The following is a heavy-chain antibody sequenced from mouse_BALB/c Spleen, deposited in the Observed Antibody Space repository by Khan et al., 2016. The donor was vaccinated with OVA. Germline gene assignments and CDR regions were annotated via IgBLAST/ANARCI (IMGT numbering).Heavy chain of an antibody. CDR3: ESHLAGSCSY. CDR2: ISSGGDYT. Sequence: EVELVESGGDLVKPGGSLKLSCAASGFIFSSYSMSWVRQTPDKRLEWVATISSGGDYTYYPDSVKGRFTISRDDAKNTLYLQMSSLKSEDTAMYYCESHLAGSCSYWGQGTLVTVSA. V-gene: IGHV5-6*01. CDR1: GFIFSSYS. J-gene: IGHJ3*01. D-gene: IGHD1-1*01.